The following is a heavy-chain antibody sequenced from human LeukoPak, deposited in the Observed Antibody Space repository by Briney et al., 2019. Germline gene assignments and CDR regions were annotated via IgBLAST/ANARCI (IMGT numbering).Heavy chain of an antibody. CDR3: ARGAFDP. CDR1: GYTFTDHH. V-gene: IGHV1-2*02. CDR2: IHPTSGDT. Sequence: ASVKVSCKASGYTFTDHHMHWVRQAPGQGLEWMGWIHPTSGDTKYAQKFQDRVTMNRDTSISTAYMRLSRLISDDTAVYYCARGAFDPWGQGTLVTVSS. J-gene: IGHJ5*02.